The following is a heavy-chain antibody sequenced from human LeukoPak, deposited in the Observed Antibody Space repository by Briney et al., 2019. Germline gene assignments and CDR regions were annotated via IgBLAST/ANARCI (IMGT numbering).Heavy chain of an antibody. D-gene: IGHD3-22*01. V-gene: IGHV4-39*01. CDR1: GGSISSSSYY. CDR2: IYYSGST. J-gene: IGHJ3*02. CDR3: ARLLPDYYDSSGYYSAFDI. Sequence: SETLSLTCTVSGGSISSSSYYWGWIRQPPGKGLEWIGSIYYSGSTYYNPSLKSRVTISVDTSKNQFSLKLSSVTAAGTAVYYCARLLPDYYDSSGYYSAFDIWGQGTMVTVSS.